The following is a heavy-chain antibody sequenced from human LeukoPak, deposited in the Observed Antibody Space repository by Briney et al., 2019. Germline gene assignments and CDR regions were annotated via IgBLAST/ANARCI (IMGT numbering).Heavy chain of an antibody. J-gene: IGHJ4*02. V-gene: IGHV3-23*01. CDR1: GFSFGSYA. CDR3: TSLSDAIESFGTRNY. CDR2: ISGSGDNT. Sequence: GGSLRLSCAASGFSFGSYALSWVRQTPGKGLEWVSVISGSGDNTHYTDPVKGRFTISRDNSKNTLYLQMNSLRAEDTAVYYCTSLSDAIESFGTRNYWGQGTLVTVSS. D-gene: IGHD2-8*01.